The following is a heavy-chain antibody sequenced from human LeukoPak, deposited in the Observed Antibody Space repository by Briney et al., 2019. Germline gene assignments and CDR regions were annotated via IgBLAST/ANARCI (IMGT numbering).Heavy chain of an antibody. CDR3: ARDQAGEADFDY. CDR2: ISSSSSYI. D-gene: IGHD1-26*01. J-gene: IGHJ4*02. Sequence: KPGGSLRLSCAASGFTFSSYSMNWVRQAPGKGLEWVSSISSSSSYIYYADSVKGRFTISRDNAKNSLYLQMNSLRAEDTAVYYCARDQAGEADFDYWGQGTLVTVSS. CDR1: GFTFSSYS. V-gene: IGHV3-21*01.